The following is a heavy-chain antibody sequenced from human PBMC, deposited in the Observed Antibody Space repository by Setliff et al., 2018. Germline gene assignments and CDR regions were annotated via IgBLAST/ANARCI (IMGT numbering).Heavy chain of an antibody. J-gene: IGHJ6*03. Sequence: PSETLSLTCTVSGASINNHYWAWIRQPPGKGLEWIGYVSHSGSTDYNPSLRSRVTVSVDTSRIHFSLKLRSVTAADTAVYFCAREGRSSTRGWYMDAWGKGTSVTVSS. D-gene: IGHD2-2*01. V-gene: IGHV4-59*11. CDR2: VSHSGST. CDR3: AREGRSSTRGWYMDA. CDR1: GASINNHY.